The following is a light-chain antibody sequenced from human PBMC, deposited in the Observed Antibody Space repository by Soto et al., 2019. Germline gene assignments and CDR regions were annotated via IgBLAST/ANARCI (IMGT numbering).Light chain of an antibody. J-gene: IGKJ2*01. CDR3: QQYESTPPT. CDR2: WAS. CDR1: QSVLYSSNNKNY. Sequence: DIVMTQSPDSLAVSLGERVTINCKSSQSVLYSSNNKNYLAWYQQRPGQPPKLLIYWASSRESGVPDRFSGSGYGTDFTLTITSLQAEDVAVYYCQQYESTPPTFGQGTKLEIK. V-gene: IGKV4-1*01.